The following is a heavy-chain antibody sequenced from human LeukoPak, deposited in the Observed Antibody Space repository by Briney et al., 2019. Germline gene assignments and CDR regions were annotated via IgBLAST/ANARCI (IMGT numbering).Heavy chain of an antibody. J-gene: IGHJ3*02. CDR3: ATGLGYRSAFDI. D-gene: IGHD6-13*01. CDR1: GFTFSSYA. CDR2: ISYDGSNK. Sequence: GGSLRLSCAASGFTFSSYAMHWVRQAPGKGLEWVAVISYDGSNKYYADSVKGRFTISRDNSKNTLYLQMNSLRAEDTAVYYCATGLGYRSAFDIWGQGTMVTVSS. V-gene: IGHV3-30-3*01.